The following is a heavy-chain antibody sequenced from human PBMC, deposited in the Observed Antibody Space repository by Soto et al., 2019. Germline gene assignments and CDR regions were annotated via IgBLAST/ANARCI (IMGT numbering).Heavy chain of an antibody. J-gene: IGHJ6*02. D-gene: IGHD5-18*01. CDR2: IYYSGST. V-gene: IGHV4-39*01. CDR1: GGSISSSSYY. CDR3: ASRGRGYSYGPIRYYYYGMDV. Sequence: SETLSLTCTVSGGSISSSSYYWGWIRQPPGKGLEWIGSIYYSGSTYYNPSLKSRVTISVDTSKNQFSLKLSSVTAADTAVYYCASRGRGYSYGPIRYYYYGMDVWGQGTTVTVSS.